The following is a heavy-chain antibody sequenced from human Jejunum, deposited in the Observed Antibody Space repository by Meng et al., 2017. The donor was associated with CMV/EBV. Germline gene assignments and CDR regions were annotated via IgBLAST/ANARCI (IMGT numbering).Heavy chain of an antibody. CDR1: GFSFSGSG. J-gene: IGHJ1*01. V-gene: IGHV3-21*05. D-gene: IGHD1-14*01. CDR2: ISWGNRFM. Sequence: SGFSFSGSGMNCVRQAPVLGLCVISYISWGNRFMYSSDSVQARFTISRNNAENSLYLQMNSLRGEDTAVYYCTRDPNQLVLEYFQLWGQGTPVTVSS. CDR3: TRDPNQLVLEYFQL.